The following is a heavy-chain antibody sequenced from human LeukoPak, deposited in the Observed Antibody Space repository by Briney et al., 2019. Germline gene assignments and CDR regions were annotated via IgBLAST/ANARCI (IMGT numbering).Heavy chain of an antibody. D-gene: IGHD5-12*01. CDR2: ISYDGSNK. Sequence: PGGSLRLSCAASGFTFSSYAMHWVRQAPGKGLEWVAVISYDGSNKYYADSVKGRFTISRDNSKNTLYLQMNSLRAGDTAVYYCARVVATITDYWGQGTLVTVSS. J-gene: IGHJ4*02. CDR3: ARVVATITDY. CDR1: GFTFSSYA. V-gene: IGHV3-30-3*01.